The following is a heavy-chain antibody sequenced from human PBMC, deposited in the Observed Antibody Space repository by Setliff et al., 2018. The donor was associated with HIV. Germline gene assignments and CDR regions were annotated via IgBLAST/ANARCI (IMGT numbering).Heavy chain of an antibody. D-gene: IGHD1-26*01. CDR2: IYYSGST. V-gene: IGHV4-39*07. Sequence: SETLSLTCTVSGGSISSSSYYWGWIRQPPGKGLEWIVSIYYSGSTYYNPSLKSRVTISVDTSKNQFSLKLSSVTAADTAVYYCARVEGATPDAFDIWGQGTMVTVSS. CDR1: GGSISSSSYY. J-gene: IGHJ3*02. CDR3: ARVEGATPDAFDI.